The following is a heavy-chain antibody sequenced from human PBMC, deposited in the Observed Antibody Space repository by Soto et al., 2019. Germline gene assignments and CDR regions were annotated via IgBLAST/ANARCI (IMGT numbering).Heavy chain of an antibody. Sequence: GGSLRLSCAASGFTFSSYWMHWVRQAPGKGLVWVSRINSDGSSTSYADSVKGRFTISRDNAKNTLYLQMNSLRAEDTAVYYCARDRVPWGSYRSIGYWGQGTLVTVSS. V-gene: IGHV3-74*01. D-gene: IGHD3-16*02. J-gene: IGHJ4*02. CDR3: ARDRVPWGSYRSIGY. CDR2: INSDGSST. CDR1: GFTFSSYW.